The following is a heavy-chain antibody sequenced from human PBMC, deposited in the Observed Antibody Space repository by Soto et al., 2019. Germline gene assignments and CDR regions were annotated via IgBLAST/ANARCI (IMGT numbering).Heavy chain of an antibody. CDR1: GFTFSSYG. Sequence: PGGSLRLSCAASGFTFSSYGMHWVRQAPGKGLEWVAVISYDGSNKYYADSVKGRFTISRDNSKNTLYLQMNSLRAEDTAVYYCAKDTGYCSGGSCYSRGVYYGMDVWGQGTTVTVSS. CDR2: ISYDGSNK. D-gene: IGHD2-15*01. CDR3: AKDTGYCSGGSCYSRGVYYGMDV. J-gene: IGHJ6*02. V-gene: IGHV3-30*18.